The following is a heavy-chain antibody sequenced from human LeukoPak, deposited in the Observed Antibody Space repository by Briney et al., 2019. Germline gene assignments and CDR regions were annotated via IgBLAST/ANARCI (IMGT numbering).Heavy chain of an antibody. CDR2: IYSGGST. V-gene: IGHV3-53*01. Sequence: GGSLRLSCAASGFTVSSNYMSWVRQAPGKGLEWVSVIYSGGSTYYADSVKGRFTISRDNSKNTLYLQMNSLRAEDTAVYYCAKDSLDWNPSQFDYWGQGTLVTVSS. J-gene: IGHJ4*02. D-gene: IGHD1-1*01. CDR1: GFTVSSNY. CDR3: AKDSLDWNPSQFDY.